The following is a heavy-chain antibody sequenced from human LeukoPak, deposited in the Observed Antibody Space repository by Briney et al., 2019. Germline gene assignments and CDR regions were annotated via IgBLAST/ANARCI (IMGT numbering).Heavy chain of an antibody. J-gene: IGHJ4*02. CDR1: GFTFSSYG. D-gene: IGHD3-10*01. CDR2: IRYDGSNK. V-gene: IGHV3-30*02. CDR3: AKDAAHGSGSYYEPYFDY. Sequence: GGSLRLSCAASGFTFSSYGMHWVRQAPGKGLEWVAFIRYDGSNKYYADSVKDRFTISRDNSKNTLYLQMNSLRAEDTAVYYCAKDAAHGSGSYYEPYFDYWGQGTLVTVSS.